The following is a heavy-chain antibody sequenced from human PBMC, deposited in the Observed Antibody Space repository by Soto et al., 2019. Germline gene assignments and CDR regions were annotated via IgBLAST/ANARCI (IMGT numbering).Heavy chain of an antibody. CDR2: IYPRDSDT. D-gene: IGHD3-10*01. Sequence: GESLKISCXGFNYRFSTYWIGWVRQMPGRGLEWMGIIYPRDSDTRYSPSFQGRVTISADQSINTVYLHWNNLEASDTPMYYCARGDRGGFDLWGHGTVVTVSS. CDR3: ARGDRGGFDL. CDR1: NYRFSTYW. V-gene: IGHV5-51*01. J-gene: IGHJ3*01.